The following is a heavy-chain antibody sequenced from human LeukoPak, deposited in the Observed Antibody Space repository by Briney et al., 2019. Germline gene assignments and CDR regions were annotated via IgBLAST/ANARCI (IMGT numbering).Heavy chain of an antibody. V-gene: IGHV4-39*07. Sequence: SEALSLTCSVSGGSIRSGRHHWAWVRQPPGKGLEFIGSLDESGRPYYNAPLKSRVTISEDSSGKQFSLNLSSVTAADTAVYFCARDLGGYPFFMDVWGRGTTVIVSS. CDR1: GGSIRSGRHH. CDR2: LDESGRP. CDR3: ARDLGGYPFFMDV. J-gene: IGHJ6*03. D-gene: IGHD2-15*01.